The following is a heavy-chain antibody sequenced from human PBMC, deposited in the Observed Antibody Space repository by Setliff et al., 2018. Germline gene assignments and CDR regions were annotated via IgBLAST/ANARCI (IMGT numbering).Heavy chain of an antibody. V-gene: IGHV3-66*01. Sequence: GGSLRLSCAVTGFTVREHHISWVRQAPGKGLEWISVMYTGGDTNYADSVKGRFTVSRDNFKNTVDLQMNSLRAEDTAVYYCARDWSNNYWAIDIWGLGTVVTVSS. J-gene: IGHJ3*02. D-gene: IGHD1-1*01. CDR3: ARDWSNNYWAIDI. CDR1: GFTVREHH. CDR2: MYTGGDT.